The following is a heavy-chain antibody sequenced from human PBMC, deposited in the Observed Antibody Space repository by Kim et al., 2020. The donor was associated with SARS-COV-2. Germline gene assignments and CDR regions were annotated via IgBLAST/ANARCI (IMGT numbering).Heavy chain of an antibody. CDR3: ARHSLRFLEWANWFDP. CDR1: GGSISSSSYY. J-gene: IGHJ5*02. D-gene: IGHD3-3*01. V-gene: IGHV4-39*01. CDR2: IYYSGST. Sequence: SETLSLTCTVFGGSISSSSYYWGWIRQPPGTGLEWIGSIYYSGSTYYNPSLKSRVTISVDTSKNQFSLKLSSVTAADTAVYYCARHSLRFLEWANWFDPWGQGTLVTVSS.